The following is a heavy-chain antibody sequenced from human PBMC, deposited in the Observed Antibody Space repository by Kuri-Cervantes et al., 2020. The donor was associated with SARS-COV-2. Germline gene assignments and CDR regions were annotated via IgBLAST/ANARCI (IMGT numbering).Heavy chain of an antibody. CDR1: GGPISSYH. V-gene: IGHV4-59*01. Sequence: SETLSLTCNVPGGPISSYHWSWIRQPPGKGLEWIGYMYYRGITNYDPSRKSRVTISVDTSKNQRSLKLSSVTAADTAVYYCARDNVLFSGSGFDLWGQGILVTVSS. J-gene: IGHJ4*02. CDR2: MYYRGIT. CDR3: ARDNVLFSGSGFDL. D-gene: IGHD1-26*01.